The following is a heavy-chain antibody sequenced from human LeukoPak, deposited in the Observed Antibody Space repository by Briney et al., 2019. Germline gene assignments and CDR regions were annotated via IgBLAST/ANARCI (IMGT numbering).Heavy chain of an antibody. J-gene: IGHJ5*02. D-gene: IGHD4-17*01. Sequence: SETLSLTCTVSGGSISSGGYYWSWIRQHPGKGLEWIGYIYYSGSTYYNPSLKSRLTISVDTSKNQFSLKLNSVTAADTAVYYCARGGGGSSTVTTYWFDPWGQGALVTVSS. CDR2: IYYSGST. V-gene: IGHV4-30-4*08. CDR1: GGSISSGGYY. CDR3: ARGGGGSSTVTTYWFDP.